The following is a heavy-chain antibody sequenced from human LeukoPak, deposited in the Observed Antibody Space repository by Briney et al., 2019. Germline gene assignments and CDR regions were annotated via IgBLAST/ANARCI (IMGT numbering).Heavy chain of an antibody. CDR3: ARDDHTYYYFDS. Sequence: KFQGRVTITRDTSASTAYMELSSLRSEDTAVYYCARDDHTYYYFDSWGQGTLVTVSS. J-gene: IGHJ4*02. D-gene: IGHD1-26*01. V-gene: IGHV1-3*01.